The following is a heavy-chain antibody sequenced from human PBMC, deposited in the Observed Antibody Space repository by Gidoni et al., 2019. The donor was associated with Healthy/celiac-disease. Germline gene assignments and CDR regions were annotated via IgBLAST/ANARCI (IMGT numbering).Heavy chain of an antibody. V-gene: IGHV3-23*01. D-gene: IGHD4-17*01. CDR2: IRGSGGST. CDR3: AKDRTKGDYLYFYYMDV. CDR1: GFTFSSYA. J-gene: IGHJ6*03. Sequence: EVQLLESGGGLVQPGGSLRLSCAASGFTFSSYAMSGVRQAPGKGLEWVSDIRGSGGSTYYADAVKGRFTISRDNSKNTLYLQMNSLRAEDTAVYYCAKDRTKGDYLYFYYMDVWGKGTTVTVSS.